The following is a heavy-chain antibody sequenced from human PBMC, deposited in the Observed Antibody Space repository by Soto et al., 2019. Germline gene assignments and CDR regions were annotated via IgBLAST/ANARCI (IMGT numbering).Heavy chain of an antibody. J-gene: IGHJ6*02. CDR3: ARSQGSSTSLEIYYYYYYGMDV. D-gene: IGHD2-2*01. V-gene: IGHV1-69*01. Sequence: QMQLVQSGAEVKKPGSSVKVSCKASGGTISSYAISWVRQAPGQGLEWMGGIIPISETTNYAQKFQGRVTITADESKSTAYMELSSLRSEDTAVYYCARSQGSSTSLEIYYYYYYGMDVWGQGTTVTVSS. CDR1: GGTISSYA. CDR2: IIPISETT.